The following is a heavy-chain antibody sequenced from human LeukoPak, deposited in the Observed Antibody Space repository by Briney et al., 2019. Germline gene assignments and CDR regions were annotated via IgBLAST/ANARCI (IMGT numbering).Heavy chain of an antibody. CDR3: AKDNNDSVVVLGDLDY. Sequence: SETLSLTCTVSGGSISSGSYYWGWIRQPPGKGLEWIGSNSGSTYYNPSLKSRVTISVDTSKNQFSLKLSSVTAADTAVYYCAKDNNDSVVVLGDLDYGGREPWSPSPQ. CDR2: NSGST. D-gene: IGHD2-21*01. J-gene: IGHJ4*02. V-gene: IGHV4-39*07. CDR1: GGSISSGSYY.